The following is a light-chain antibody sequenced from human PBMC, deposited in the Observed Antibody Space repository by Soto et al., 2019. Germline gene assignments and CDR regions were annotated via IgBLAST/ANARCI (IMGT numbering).Light chain of an antibody. CDR1: QGVSRK. CDR2: GAS. V-gene: IGKV3-15*01. CDR3: QQYHTWPIT. Sequence: DIVMTQSPATLSVAPGERVTFSCRASQGVSRKLAWYQHKPGQAPRLLISGASTGATGIPARFSGSGSGTEFTLTISSLQSEDCAIYYCQQYHTWPITSGGGTKV. J-gene: IGKJ4*01.